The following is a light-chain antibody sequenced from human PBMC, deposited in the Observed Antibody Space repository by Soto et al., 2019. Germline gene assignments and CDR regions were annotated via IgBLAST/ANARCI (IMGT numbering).Light chain of an antibody. CDR1: QSISSW. V-gene: IGKV1-5*01. J-gene: IGKJ1*01. CDR2: DAS. CDR3: QQYNSYSPWT. Sequence: KVSQSPSTLSASIGDRVTITCRASQSISSWLAWYQQKPGKAPKLLIYDASTLETGVPSRFSGSGSGTEFTLTINSLHPDDFATYYCQQYNSYSPWTFAQGTKVAIK.